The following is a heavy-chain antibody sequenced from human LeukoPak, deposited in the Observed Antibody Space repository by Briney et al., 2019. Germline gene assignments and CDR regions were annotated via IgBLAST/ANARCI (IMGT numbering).Heavy chain of an antibody. CDR2: IRYDGSNK. Sequence: GGSLRLFCAASGFTFSSYCMHWVRQAPGKGLEWVAFIRYDGSNKYYADSVKGRFTISRDNSKNTLYLQMQSLRAEDTAVYYCAKGAIIGYCSSTSCYSFDYWGQGPLVPVSS. V-gene: IGHV3-30*02. CDR3: AKGAIIGYCSSTSCYSFDY. D-gene: IGHD2-2*01. CDR1: GFTFSSYC. J-gene: IGHJ4*02.